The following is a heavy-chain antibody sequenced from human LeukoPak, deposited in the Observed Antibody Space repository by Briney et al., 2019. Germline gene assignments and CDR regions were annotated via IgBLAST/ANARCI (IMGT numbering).Heavy chain of an antibody. D-gene: IGHD2-2*01. Sequence: GGSLRLSCAASGFTFSSYWMSWVRQAPGKGLEWVANIKQDGSEKYYVDSVKGRFTISRDNAKNSLYLQMNSLRAEDTAVYYCARDGPAVDQESRLFDYWGQGTLVTVSS. V-gene: IGHV3-7*01. J-gene: IGHJ4*02. CDR3: ARDGPAVDQESRLFDY. CDR2: IKQDGSEK. CDR1: GFTFSSYW.